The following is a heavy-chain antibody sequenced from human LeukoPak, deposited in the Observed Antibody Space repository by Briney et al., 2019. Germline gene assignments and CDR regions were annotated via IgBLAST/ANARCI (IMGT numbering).Heavy chain of an antibody. V-gene: IGHV4-4*02. CDR3: ARGFDYGGNFDY. J-gene: IGHJ4*02. Sequence: SETLSLTCADSGGSISSSNWRSWVRQPPGKGLEWIGEIYHSGSTNYNPSLKSRVTISVDKSKNQFSLKLSSVTAADTAVYYCARGFDYGGNFDYWGQGTLVTVSS. D-gene: IGHD4-23*01. CDR1: GGSISSSNW. CDR2: IYHSGST.